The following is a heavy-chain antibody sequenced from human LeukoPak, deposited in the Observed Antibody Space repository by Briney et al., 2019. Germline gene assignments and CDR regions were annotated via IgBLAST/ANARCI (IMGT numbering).Heavy chain of an antibody. CDR1: GASVSSGGYY. CDR3: ARLTMPTGPGDY. V-gene: IGHV4-61*03. J-gene: IGHJ4*02. CDR2: IHYSGGA. D-gene: IGHD4/OR15-4a*01. Sequence: SETLSLTCAVSGASVSSGGYYWSWIRQPPGKGLEWIGYIHYSGGANYSPSIKGRVTLSVDPSKNLLSLKLTSVTAADTGVYYCARLTMPTGPGDYWGQGTLVTVSS.